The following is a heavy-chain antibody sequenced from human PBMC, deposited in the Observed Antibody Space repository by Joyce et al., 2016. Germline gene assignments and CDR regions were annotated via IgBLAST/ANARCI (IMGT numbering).Heavy chain of an antibody. CDR2: ITPIFHEA. D-gene: IGHD4-23*01. Sequence: QVQLVQSGAEMRRPGSSVNVSCKVSGGRFSSYAVNLVRQAPGQGLGWLGGITPIFHEAEYPHKVQGRLTITADESTSTGYLELRSIKFEDTAIYYCARGSTVVTRSLDFWGQGTLVSVSS. CDR1: GGRFSSYA. J-gene: IGHJ4*02. V-gene: IGHV1-69*12. CDR3: ARGSTVVTRSLDF.